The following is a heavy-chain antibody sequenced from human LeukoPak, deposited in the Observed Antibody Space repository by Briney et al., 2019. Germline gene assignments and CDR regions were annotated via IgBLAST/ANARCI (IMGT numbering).Heavy chain of an antibody. V-gene: IGHV1-2*02. CDR2: INPNSGGT. J-gene: IGHJ4*02. CDR1: GGTFSSYA. Sequence: GASVKVSCKASGGTFSSYAISWVRQAPGQGLEWMGWINPNSGGTNYAQKFQGRVTMTRDTSISTAYMELSRLRSDDTAVYYCARAAVGGRRGARTFDYWGQGTLVTVSS. D-gene: IGHD6-6*01. CDR3: ARAAVGGRRGARTFDY.